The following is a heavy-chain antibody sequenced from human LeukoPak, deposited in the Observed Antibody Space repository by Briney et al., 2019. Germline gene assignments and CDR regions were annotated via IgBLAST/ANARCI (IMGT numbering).Heavy chain of an antibody. V-gene: IGHV1-2*06. CDR1: GYTFTGYY. CDR3: ARVSPRWLPLVHYFDY. Sequence: ASVKVSCKASGYTFTGYYMHWVRQAPGQGLEWMGRINPNSGGTNYAQKFQGRVTMTRDTSISTAYMELSRLRSDDTAVYYCARVSPRWLPLVHYFDYWGHGTLVTVSS. CDR2: INPNSGGT. D-gene: IGHD5-24*01. J-gene: IGHJ4*01.